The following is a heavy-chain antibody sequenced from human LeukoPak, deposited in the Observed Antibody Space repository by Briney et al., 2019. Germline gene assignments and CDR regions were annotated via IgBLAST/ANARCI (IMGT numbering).Heavy chain of an antibody. D-gene: IGHD1-7*01. CDR3: AREDDWNYEDY. J-gene: IGHJ4*02. CDR1: GFTFSNYW. CDR2: IKQDGSEK. Sequence: PGGSLRLSCAASGFTFSNYWMSWVHQAPGKGLEWVANIKQDGSEKYYVNSVKGRFTISRDDAKNSLYLQMNSLRAEDTAIYYCAREDDWNYEDYWGQGTLVTVSS. V-gene: IGHV3-7*01.